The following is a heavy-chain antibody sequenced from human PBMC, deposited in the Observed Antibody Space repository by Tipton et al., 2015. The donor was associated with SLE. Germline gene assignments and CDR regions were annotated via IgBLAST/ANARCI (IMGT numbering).Heavy chain of an antibody. V-gene: IGHV4-34*01. J-gene: IGHJ6*02. CDR3: ARGRVVPAAYYYYYYGMDV. Sequence: GLVKPSETLSLTCAVYGGSFSGYYWSWIRQPPGKGLEWIGEINHSGSTNYNPSLKSRVTISVDTSKNQFSLKLSSVTAADTAVYYCARGRVVPAAYYYYYYGMDVWGQGTTVTVSS. CDR1: GGSFSGYY. CDR2: INHSGST. D-gene: IGHD2-2*01.